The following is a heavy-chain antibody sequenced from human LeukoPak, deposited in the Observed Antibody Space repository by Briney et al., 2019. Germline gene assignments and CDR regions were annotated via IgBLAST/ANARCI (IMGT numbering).Heavy chain of an antibody. CDR1: GYTFTGYY. D-gene: IGHD3-10*01. Sequence: ASVKVSCKASGYTFTGYYMHWVRQAPGQGLEWMGWINPNSGGTNYAQKFQGRVTMTRDTSISTAYMELSRLRSDDTAVYYCARDLIGWFGEAQNYFDYWGQGTLVTVSS. J-gene: IGHJ4*02. CDR2: INPNSGGT. CDR3: ARDLIGWFGEAQNYFDY. V-gene: IGHV1-2*02.